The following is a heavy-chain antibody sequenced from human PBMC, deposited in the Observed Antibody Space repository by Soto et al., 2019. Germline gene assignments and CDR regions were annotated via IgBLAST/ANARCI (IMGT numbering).Heavy chain of an antibody. Sequence: NPSETLSLTCTVSGGSISSGDYYWSWIRQPPGKGLEWIGYIYYSGSTYYNPSLKSRVTISVDTSKNQFSLKLSSVTAADTAVYYCARDRAGTGGYYYYGMDVWGQGTTVTVSS. CDR2: IYYSGST. V-gene: IGHV4-30-4*01. CDR3: ARDRAGTGGYYYYGMDV. CDR1: GGSISSGDYY. J-gene: IGHJ6*02.